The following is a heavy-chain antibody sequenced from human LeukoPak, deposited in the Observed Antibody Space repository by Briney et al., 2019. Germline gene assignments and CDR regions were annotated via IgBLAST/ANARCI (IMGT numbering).Heavy chain of an antibody. J-gene: IGHJ4*02. V-gene: IGHV1-69*01. CDR3: ATAYGTITPPDY. CDR1: GGTFSSYG. D-gene: IGHD4/OR15-4a*01. Sequence: SVKVSCKATGGTFSSYGISWVRQAPGQGLEWMGGIIPIFGTANYAQKIPGRVTLTADESTSTAYMELSSLRSEDTAAYYCATAYGTITPPDYWGQGTLVTVSP. CDR2: IIPIFGTA.